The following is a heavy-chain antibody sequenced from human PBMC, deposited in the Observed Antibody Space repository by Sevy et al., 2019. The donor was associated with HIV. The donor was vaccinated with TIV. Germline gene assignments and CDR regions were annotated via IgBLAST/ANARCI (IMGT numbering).Heavy chain of an antibody. J-gene: IGHJ4*02. V-gene: IGHV1-24*01. CDR3: ATGPWQWSLFYFDY. CDR1: GSTLTELS. Sequence: ASVKVSCKVSGSTLTELSIHWVRQAPGKGLEWMGGFDVEHDQTIYAQKFQGRVTMTEDTSTDTAYMDLNSLRSEDMAVYFCATGPWQWSLFYFDYWGQGTLVTVSS. CDR2: FDVEHDQT. D-gene: IGHD6-19*01.